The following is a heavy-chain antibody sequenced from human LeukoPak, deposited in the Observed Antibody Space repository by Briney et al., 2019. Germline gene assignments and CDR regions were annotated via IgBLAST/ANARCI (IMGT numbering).Heavy chain of an antibody. CDR1: GFTVSSNY. D-gene: IGHD3-10*01. CDR2: IYSGGST. Sequence: PGGSLRLSCAASGFTVSSNYMSWVRQAPGKGLEWVSVIYSGGSTYYADSVKGRFTISRDNSKNTLYLQMNSLRAEDTAVYYCTRSLRVRGVPDYMDVWGKGTTVTVS. J-gene: IGHJ6*03. CDR3: TRSLRVRGVPDYMDV. V-gene: IGHV3-53*01.